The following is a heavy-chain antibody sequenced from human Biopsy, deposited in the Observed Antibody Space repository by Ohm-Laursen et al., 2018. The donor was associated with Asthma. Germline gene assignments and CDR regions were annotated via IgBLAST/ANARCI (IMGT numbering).Heavy chain of an antibody. CDR2: INSVFGTT. D-gene: IGHD2-2*01. CDR3: ARKAGSCISRTCYSLDF. V-gene: IGHV1-69*13. Sequence: SVKVSCKSLGGTFNTYVIGWVRQAPGQGLEWMGGINSVFGTTTYPQKSQDRVTITADDSTSTVYMELSSLRSEDTAVYYCARKAGSCISRTCYSLDFWGQGTLVTISS. CDR1: GGTFNTYV. J-gene: IGHJ4*02.